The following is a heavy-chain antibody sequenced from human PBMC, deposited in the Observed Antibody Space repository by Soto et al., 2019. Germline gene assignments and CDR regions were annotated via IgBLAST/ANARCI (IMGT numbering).Heavy chain of an antibody. J-gene: IGHJ4*02. Sequence: EVQLLESGGGLVQPGGSLRLSCAASGFTFSSYAMSWVRQAPGKGLEWVSAISGSGGSTYYADSGKGRFTISRDNSKNALYLQMNGLRAEDTAVYYCAKFPYYDFWSGFGDYWGQGTLVTVSS. CDR1: GFTFSSYA. CDR2: ISGSGGST. CDR3: AKFPYYDFWSGFGDY. V-gene: IGHV3-23*01. D-gene: IGHD3-3*01.